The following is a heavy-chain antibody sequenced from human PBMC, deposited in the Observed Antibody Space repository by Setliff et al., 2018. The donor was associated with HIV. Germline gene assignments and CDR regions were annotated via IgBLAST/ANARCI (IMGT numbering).Heavy chain of an antibody. V-gene: IGHV3-53*01. CDR3: ARGVDNSYYQLMDV. CDR1: GFIVSDKY. Sequence: PGGSLRLSCAASGFIVSDKYMNWVRQAPGKGLEWVSIIYDGGHTYYADSVKGRFTISRDNSKNTVYLQMNSLRTEDTAVYYCARGVDNSYYQLMDVWGKGTTVTVSS. D-gene: IGHD2-2*01. CDR2: IYDGGHT. J-gene: IGHJ6*03.